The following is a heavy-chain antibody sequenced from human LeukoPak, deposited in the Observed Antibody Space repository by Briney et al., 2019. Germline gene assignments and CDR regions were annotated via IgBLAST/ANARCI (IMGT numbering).Heavy chain of an antibody. D-gene: IGHD2-15*01. CDR3: AREIPGRIAADC. CDR1: GFTFSDYS. CDR2: IGGRGDGI. J-gene: IGHJ4*02. Sequence: SGGSLRLSCAASGFTFSDYSMNWVRQAPGKGLEWISYIGGRGDGISYADSVKGRFIVSRDNAKNSLFLQMNRLRGEDTAIYFCAREIPGRIAADCWGQGTPVTVSS. V-gene: IGHV3-48*01.